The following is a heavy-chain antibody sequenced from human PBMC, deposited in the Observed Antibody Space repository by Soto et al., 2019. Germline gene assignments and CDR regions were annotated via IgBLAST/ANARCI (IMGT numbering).Heavy chain of an antibody. CDR3: ARGHTYAYWFDP. CDR2: IIPLFGAA. J-gene: IGHJ5*02. V-gene: IGHV1-69*15. CDR1: GGTFSSYS. Sequence: QVQLVQSGAEVKKPGSSVKVSCKASGGTFSSYSINWVRQAPGQGLEWMGRIIPLFGAANYAQKFQGRITFTADESTTTAYIELSSLRSDDTAVYYCARGHTYAYWFDPWGQGTLVTVSS. D-gene: IGHD3-16*01.